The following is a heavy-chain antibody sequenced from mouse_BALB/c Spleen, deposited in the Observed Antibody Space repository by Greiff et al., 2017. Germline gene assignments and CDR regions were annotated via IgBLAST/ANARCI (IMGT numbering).Heavy chain of an antibody. CDR1: GFTFSSYA. V-gene: IGHV5-9-4*01. J-gene: IGHJ2*01. CDR3: AREGDYYGRAYYFDY. CDR2: ISSGGSYT. Sequence: EVQVVESGGGLVKPGGSLKLSCAASGFTFSSYAMSWVRQSPEKRLEWVAEISSGGSYTYYPDTVTGRFTISRDNAKNTLYLEMSSLRSEDTAMYYCAREGDYYGRAYYFDYWGQGTTLTVSS. D-gene: IGHD1-1*01.